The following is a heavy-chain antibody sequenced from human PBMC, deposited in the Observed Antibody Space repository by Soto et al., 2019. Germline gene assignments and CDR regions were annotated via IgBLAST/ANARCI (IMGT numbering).Heavy chain of an antibody. D-gene: IGHD3-22*01. CDR3: TTDLYYYDSSGYYYYFDY. CDR1: GFTFSNAW. CDR2: IKSKTDGGTT. V-gene: IGHV3-15*01. Sequence: VGSLRLSCAASGFTFSNAWMSWVRQAPGKGLEWVGRIKSKTDGGTTDYAAPVKGRFTISRDDSKNTLYLQMNSLKTEDTAVYYCTTDLYYYDSSGYYYYFDYWGQGTLVTVSS. J-gene: IGHJ4*02.